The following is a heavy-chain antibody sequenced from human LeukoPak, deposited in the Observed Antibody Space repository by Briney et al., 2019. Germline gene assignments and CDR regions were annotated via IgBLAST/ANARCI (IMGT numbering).Heavy chain of an antibody. V-gene: IGHV1-2*02. Sequence: GASVKVSCKASGGTFSSYAISWVRQAPGQGLEWMGWINPNSGGTNYAQKFQGRVTMTRDTSISTAYMELSRLRSDDTAVYYCARGDGGDDAFDIWGQGTMVTVSS. CDR3: ARGDGGDDAFDI. CDR2: INPNSGGT. CDR1: GGTFSSYA. D-gene: IGHD4-23*01. J-gene: IGHJ3*02.